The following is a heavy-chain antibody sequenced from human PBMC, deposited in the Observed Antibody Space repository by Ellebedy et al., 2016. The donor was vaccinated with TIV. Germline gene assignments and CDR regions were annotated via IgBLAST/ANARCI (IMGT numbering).Heavy chain of an antibody. Sequence: GESLKISCAASGLTFSSYSMNWVRQAPGKGLEWVSSISGSGSYIYYADSVKGRFTISRDNAKNSLYLQMNSLRAEDTAFYYCASFCSSTSCYGGVDYWGQGTLVTVSS. V-gene: IGHV3-21*01. D-gene: IGHD2-2*01. CDR1: GLTFSSYS. CDR2: ISGSGSYI. J-gene: IGHJ4*02. CDR3: ASFCSSTSCYGGVDY.